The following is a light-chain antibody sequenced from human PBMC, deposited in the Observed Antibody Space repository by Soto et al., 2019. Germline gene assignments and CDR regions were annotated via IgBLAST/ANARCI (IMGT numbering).Light chain of an antibody. V-gene: IGLV1-44*01. Sequence: QSVLTQPPSASGTPGQRVTISCSGSSSNLGSNSVNWYQQVPGTAPKLLISSDNQRPSGVPDRFSGSQSGTSASPAISGLQSEDEADYHCGAWDDSLNGWVFGGGTKVTVL. CDR3: GAWDDSLNGWV. J-gene: IGLJ3*02. CDR2: SDN. CDR1: SSNLGSNS.